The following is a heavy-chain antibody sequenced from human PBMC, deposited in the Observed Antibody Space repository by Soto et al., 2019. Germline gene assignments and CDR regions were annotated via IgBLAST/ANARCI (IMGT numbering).Heavy chain of an antibody. Sequence: ASVKVSCKASGYTFTSYYMHWVRQAPGQGLEWMGIINPSGGSTSYAQKFQGRVTMTRDTSTSTVYMELSSLRSEDTAVCYCATLREMVLVPAAMPLDYWVQGTLVSVSS. CDR2: INPSGGST. D-gene: IGHD2-2*01. J-gene: IGHJ4*02. CDR1: GYTFTSYY. CDR3: ATLREMVLVPAAMPLDY. V-gene: IGHV1-46*01.